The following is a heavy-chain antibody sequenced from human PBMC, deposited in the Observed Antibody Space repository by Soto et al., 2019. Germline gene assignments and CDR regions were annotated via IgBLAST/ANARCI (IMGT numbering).Heavy chain of an antibody. CDR1: GGSFSGYY. CDR3: ARASATAIQLSWFDP. V-gene: IGHV4-34*01. J-gene: IGHJ5*02. CDR2: INHSGST. D-gene: IGHD2-21*02. Sequence: SETLSLTCAVYGGSFSGYYWSWIRQPPGKGLEWIGEINHSGSTNYNPSLKSRVTISVDTSKNQISLNLSSVTAADTAVYYCARASATAIQLSWFDPWGQGTLVTVSS.